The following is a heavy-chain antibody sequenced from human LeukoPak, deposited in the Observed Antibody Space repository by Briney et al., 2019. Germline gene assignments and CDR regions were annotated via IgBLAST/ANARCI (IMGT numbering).Heavy chain of an antibody. Sequence: ASVKVSCKVSGYTLTELFMHWVRQAPGKGLEWMGGFDPEDGETIYAQKFQGRVTMTEDTSTDTAYMELSSLRSEDTAVYYCATVGILRFLEWLLLIDYYYYGMDVWGQGTTVTVSS. CDR1: GYTLTELF. V-gene: IGHV1-24*01. J-gene: IGHJ6*02. CDR3: ATVGILRFLEWLLLIDYYYYGMDV. CDR2: FDPEDGET. D-gene: IGHD3-3*01.